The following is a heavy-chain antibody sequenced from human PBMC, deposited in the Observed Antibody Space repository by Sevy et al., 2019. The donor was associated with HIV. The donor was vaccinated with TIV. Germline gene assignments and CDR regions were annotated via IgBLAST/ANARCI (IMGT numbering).Heavy chain of an antibody. D-gene: IGHD3-22*01. J-gene: IGHJ6*02. V-gene: IGHV3-23*01. Sequence: GGSLRLSCAASGLTFSSYAMSWVRQAPGKGLEWVSPISGSGGSTYYADSVKGRFTISRDNSKNTLYLQMNSLRAEDTAVYYCAKGRDYYDSSGYSKVYYYYYGMDVWGQWTTVTVSS. CDR2: ISGSGGST. CDR3: AKGRDYYDSSGYSKVYYYYYGMDV. CDR1: GLTFSSYA.